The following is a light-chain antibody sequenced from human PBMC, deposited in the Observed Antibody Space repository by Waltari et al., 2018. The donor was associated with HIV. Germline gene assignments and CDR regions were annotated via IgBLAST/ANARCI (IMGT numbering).Light chain of an antibody. V-gene: IGKV3-11*01. CDR1: QSVSSY. CDR3: QQRSNWPPIT. J-gene: IGKJ4*01. CDR2: DAS. Sequence: EIVLTQSPATLSLSPGATATLSCRASQSVSSYLARYQQKPGQAPRLLIYDASNRATGSPARFSGSGSGTDFTLTISSLEPEDFAVYYCQQRSNWPPITFGGGTKVEIK.